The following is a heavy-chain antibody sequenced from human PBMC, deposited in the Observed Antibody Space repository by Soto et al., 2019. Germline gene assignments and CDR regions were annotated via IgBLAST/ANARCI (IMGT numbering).Heavy chain of an antibody. V-gene: IGHV3-30*03. CDR3: VGGQYYFDY. D-gene: IGHD3-10*01. Sequence: QVQLVESGGGVVQPGRSLRLSCAASGFPFTTYGMHWVREGPGKGLEWVAVISYDGSNKYYADSVKGRFTISRDNSKNTLGLQMNSLRPEDTALYYCVGGQYYFDYRGQGTLVTVSS. CDR1: GFPFTTYG. CDR2: ISYDGSNK. J-gene: IGHJ4*02.